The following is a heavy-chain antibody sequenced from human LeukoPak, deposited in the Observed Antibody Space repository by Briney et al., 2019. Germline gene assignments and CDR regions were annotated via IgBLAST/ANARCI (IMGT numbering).Heavy chain of an antibody. V-gene: IGHV4-30-4*01. D-gene: IGHD5-18*01. CDR1: GGSISSGDYY. Sequence: SETLSLTCTVSGGSISSGDYYWSWIRQPPGKGLEWIGYIYYSGSTYYNPSLKSRVTISVDTSKNQFSLKLSSVTAADTAVYYCARGTAMAKYYYYGMDVWGQGTTVTVSS. CDR2: IYYSGST. CDR3: ARGTAMAKYYYYGMDV. J-gene: IGHJ6*02.